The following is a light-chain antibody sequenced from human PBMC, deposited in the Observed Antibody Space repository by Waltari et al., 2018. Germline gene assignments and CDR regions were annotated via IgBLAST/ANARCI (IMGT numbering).Light chain of an antibody. Sequence: QLVLTQSPSASASLGASVKLTCTLTGEYSAYAIAWHQQQPEKGPRYLMNVNSDGSHDKADGIPERFSGSSAGAERYLIISRLQSDDEADYFCQTGGMNIQVVGGGTRLTVL. CDR2: VNSDGSH. J-gene: IGLJ3*02. CDR1: GEYSAYA. V-gene: IGLV4-69*01. CDR3: QTGGMNIQV.